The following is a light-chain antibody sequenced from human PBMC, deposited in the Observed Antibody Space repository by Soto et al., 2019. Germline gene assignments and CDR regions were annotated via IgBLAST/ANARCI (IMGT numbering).Light chain of an antibody. CDR1: SSDVGGYNY. CDR3: SSYTSSSTYV. CDR2: EVS. Sequence: QSALTQPASVSGSPVQSITISCTGTSSDVGGYNYVSWYQQHPVKTPKLTIYEVSNRPSGASNRFSGSKSGNTASPTISGLQAEDEAEYYCSSYTSSSTYVFGPGTKVTVL. V-gene: IGLV2-14*01. J-gene: IGLJ1*01.